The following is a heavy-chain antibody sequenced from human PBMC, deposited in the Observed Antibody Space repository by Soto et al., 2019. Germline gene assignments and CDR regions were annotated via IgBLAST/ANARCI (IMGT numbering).Heavy chain of an antibody. CDR3: AKERDTRSSSCFDS. V-gene: IGHV3-30*18. CDR2: ISHDGTVK. Sequence: PGGSLRLSCAAARFTFSNYGMQWVRQALGKGLEWVAVISHDGTVKYYADSVKGRFTISRDNFQNTLDLQMDSLRAEDTAVYYCAKERDTRSSSCFDSWGQGTLVTVSS. D-gene: IGHD5-18*01. J-gene: IGHJ4*02. CDR1: RFTFSNYG.